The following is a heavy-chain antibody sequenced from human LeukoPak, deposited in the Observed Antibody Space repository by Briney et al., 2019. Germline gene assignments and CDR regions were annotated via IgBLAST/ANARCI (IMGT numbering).Heavy chain of an antibody. Sequence: KSSETLSLTCTVAGGSISSSSYYLVWIRQPPGKGLEWIGSIYYYGGTYYNPSLKSRITRSVDTSRSQISLKLSSVTAADTAVYYCARNRNTIGMIERVDVFDVWGQGTRVTVSS. CDR1: GGSISSSSYY. V-gene: IGHV4-39*01. CDR3: ARNRNTIGMIERVDVFDV. CDR2: IYYYGGT. D-gene: IGHD3-22*01. J-gene: IGHJ3*01.